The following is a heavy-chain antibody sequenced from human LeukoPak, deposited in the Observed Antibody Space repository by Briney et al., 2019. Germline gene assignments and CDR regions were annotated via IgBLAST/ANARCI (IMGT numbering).Heavy chain of an antibody. D-gene: IGHD3-22*01. CDR1: GYTFSSYA. Sequence: GGSLRLSCAASGYTFSSYAMSWVGHAPGKGLEWVSAISGSGGSTYYADSVKGRFTISRDNSKNTLYLQMNSLRAEDTAVYYCAKDEQHKYYYDSSGYYGYDYWGQGTLVTVSS. CDR2: ISGSGGST. CDR3: AKDEQHKYYYDSSGYYGYDY. J-gene: IGHJ4*02. V-gene: IGHV3-23*01.